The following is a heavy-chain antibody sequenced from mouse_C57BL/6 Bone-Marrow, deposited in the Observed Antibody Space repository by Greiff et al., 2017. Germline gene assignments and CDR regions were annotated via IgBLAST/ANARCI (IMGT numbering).Heavy chain of an antibody. J-gene: IGHJ3*01. CDR1: EYEFPSHD. V-gene: IGHV5-2*01. D-gene: IGHD4-1*01. CDR2: INSDGGST. Sequence: EVKLVESGGGLVQPGESLKLSCESNEYEFPSHDMSWFRKTPEKRLELVAAINSDGGSTYYPDPMERRFIISRDNTKKTRCLQMSSLRSEDTALYYCARQGNWDEFAYWGQGTLVTVSA. CDR3: ARQGNWDEFAY.